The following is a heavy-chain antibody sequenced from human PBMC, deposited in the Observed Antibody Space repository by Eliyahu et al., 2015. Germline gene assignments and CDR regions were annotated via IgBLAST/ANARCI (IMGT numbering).Heavy chain of an antibody. CDR1: GYTFRDHF. CDR2: INPNLGGT. Sequence: QVQLVQSGAEVKTPGASVTISCKASGYTFRDHFIXWVRQAPGQGLEFMGWINPNLGGTNYALRLQGRVTMTRDSSITTVYMTLTRLTSDDTAVYYCAREDMGAPDYWGQGTMVTVSS. J-gene: IGHJ4*02. CDR3: AREDMGAPDY. V-gene: IGHV1-2*02. D-gene: IGHD1-26*01.